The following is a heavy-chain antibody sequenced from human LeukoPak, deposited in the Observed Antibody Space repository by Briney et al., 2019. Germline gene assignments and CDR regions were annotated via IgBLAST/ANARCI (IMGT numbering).Heavy chain of an antibody. CDR2: IKQDGSEE. CDR1: GFTFSSYW. V-gene: IGHV3-7*05. J-gene: IGHJ6*02. D-gene: IGHD6-6*01. CDR3: ARDPYSSTWSYGMDV. Sequence: GGSLRLSCAASGFTFSSYWMSWVRQAPGKGLEWVANIKQDGSEEVYVDSVKGRFTISRDNAKNSLFLQMNTLRAEDTAVYYCARDPYSSTWSYGMDVWGQGNTVTVSS.